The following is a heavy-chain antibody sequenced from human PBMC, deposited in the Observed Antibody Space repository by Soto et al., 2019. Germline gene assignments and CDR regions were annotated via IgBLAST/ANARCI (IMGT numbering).Heavy chain of an antibody. CDR3: ARDRYSYDSRAYQGVDWYFDL. CDR1: GFTFNNYG. D-gene: IGHD3-22*01. Sequence: LRLSCAASGFTFNNYGMHWVRQAPGKGPEWVAVIWYDGSHESYADSVKGRFTISRDNSKNTLYLQMNSLRAEDTAVYYCARDRYSYDSRAYQGVDWYFDLWGRGTLVTVSS. V-gene: IGHV3-33*01. CDR2: IWYDGSHE. J-gene: IGHJ2*01.